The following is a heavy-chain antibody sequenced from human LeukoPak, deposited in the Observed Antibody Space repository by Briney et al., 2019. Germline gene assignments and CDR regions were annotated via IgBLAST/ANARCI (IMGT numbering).Heavy chain of an antibody. Sequence: PGVSLRLSCAASGFTFSDYAMSWVRQAPGKGLEWVSAIGGSSDFAYYAEYVKGRFTISRDNSRETLYLQMNSLRAEDTAVYYCAKADRGWGVITKDWGQGALVTVSS. V-gene: IGHV3-23*01. CDR3: AKADRGWGVITKD. CDR1: GFTFSDYA. J-gene: IGHJ4*02. D-gene: IGHD3-10*01. CDR2: IGGSSDFA.